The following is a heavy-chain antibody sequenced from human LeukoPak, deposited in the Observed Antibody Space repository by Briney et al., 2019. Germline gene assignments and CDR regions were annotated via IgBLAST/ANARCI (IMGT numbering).Heavy chain of an antibody. V-gene: IGHV1-2*02. D-gene: IGHD5-12*01. CDR3: ARDSGYDLGSFGY. CDR1: GYTFTGYY. Sequence: GASVTVSCKASGYTFTGYYMHWVRQAPGQGLEWMGWINPNSGGTNYAQKFQGRVTMTRDTSISTAYMELSRLRSDDTAEYYCARDSGYDLGSFGYWGQGTLVTVSS. CDR2: INPNSGGT. J-gene: IGHJ4*02.